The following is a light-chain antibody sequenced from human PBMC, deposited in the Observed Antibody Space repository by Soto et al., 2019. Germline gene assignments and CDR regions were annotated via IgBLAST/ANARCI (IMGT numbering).Light chain of an antibody. Sequence: QSALTQPASVSGSPGQSITISCTGTTSDIGGYNYVSWYQHHPGKAPKLIFYDVSIRPSGVSNRFSASKSDNTASLTISGLQAEDEADYFCASYTSSDTLVFGEGTKQTVL. CDR2: DVS. V-gene: IGLV2-14*03. CDR1: TSDIGGYNY. CDR3: ASYTSSDTLV. J-gene: IGLJ2*01.